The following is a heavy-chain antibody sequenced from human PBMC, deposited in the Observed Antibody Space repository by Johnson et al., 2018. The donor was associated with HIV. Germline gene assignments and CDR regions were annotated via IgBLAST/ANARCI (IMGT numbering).Heavy chain of an antibody. Sequence: VQLVESGGGVVQPGRSLRLSCAASGFTFSSYAMHWVRQAPGKGLEYVSAISSNGGSTYYANSVKGRFTISRDNSKNTLYLQMGSLRAEDMAVYYCARGALYPAAPDAFDIWGQGTMVTVSS. CDR1: GFTFSSYA. CDR2: ISSNGGST. J-gene: IGHJ3*02. D-gene: IGHD6-13*01. V-gene: IGHV3-64*01. CDR3: ARGALYPAAPDAFDI.